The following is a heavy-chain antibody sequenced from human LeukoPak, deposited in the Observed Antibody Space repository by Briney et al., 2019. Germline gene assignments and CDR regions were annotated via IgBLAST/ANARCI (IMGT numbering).Heavy chain of an antibody. V-gene: IGHV3-15*01. CDR1: GFTFSNAW. D-gene: IGHD2-15*01. J-gene: IGHJ3*02. CDR2: IKSKTDGGTT. Sequence: GGSLRLSCAVSGFTFSNAWMSWVRQAPGKGLEWVGRIKSKTDGGTTDYAAPVKGRFTISRDDSKNTLYLQMNSLKTEDTALYYCAREDIVVVVAATGAFDIWGQGTMATVSS. CDR3: AREDIVVVVAATGAFDI.